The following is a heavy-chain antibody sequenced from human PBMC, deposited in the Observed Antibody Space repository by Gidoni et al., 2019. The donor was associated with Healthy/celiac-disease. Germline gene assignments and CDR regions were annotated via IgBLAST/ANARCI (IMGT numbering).Heavy chain of an antibody. CDR3: ARGFSGDYVPAY. J-gene: IGHJ4*02. Sequence: SGSTYYNPSLKSRVTISVDTSKNQFSLKLSSVTAADTAVYYCARGFSGDYVPAYWGQGTLVTVSS. D-gene: IGHD4-17*01. V-gene: IGHV4-31*02. CDR2: SGST.